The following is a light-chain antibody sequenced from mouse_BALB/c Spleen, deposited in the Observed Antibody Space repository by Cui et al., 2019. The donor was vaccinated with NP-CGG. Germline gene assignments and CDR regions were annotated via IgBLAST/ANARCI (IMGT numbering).Light chain of an antibody. J-gene: IGLJ1*01. Sequence: QAVVTQASALTTSPGETVTLKCRPSTGAVTTSNYANWVQEKPDHLFTSLIGGTNIRAPGVPARFSGSLIGDKAALTITGTQTEDETIYFCALWYSNHWVFGGGTKLTVL. CDR1: TGAVTTSNY. CDR2: GTN. CDR3: ALWYSNHWV. V-gene: IGLV1*01.